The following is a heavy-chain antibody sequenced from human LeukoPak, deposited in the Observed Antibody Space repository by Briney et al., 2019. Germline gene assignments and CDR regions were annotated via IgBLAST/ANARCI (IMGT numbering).Heavy chain of an antibody. CDR1: GFTFSSYD. CDR2: ISGSGGST. D-gene: IGHD1-20*01. J-gene: IGHJ4*02. Sequence: PGGSLRLSCAASGFTFSSYDMGWVLQAPGKGLEWVSAISGSGGSTYYADSVKGRFTISRDNSKNTLYLQMNSLRAEDTAVYYCAKDRRQGPITPDYWGQGTLVTVSS. V-gene: IGHV3-23*01. CDR3: AKDRRQGPITPDY.